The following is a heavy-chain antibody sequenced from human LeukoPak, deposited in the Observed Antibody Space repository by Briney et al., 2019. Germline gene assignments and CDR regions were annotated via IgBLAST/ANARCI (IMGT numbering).Heavy chain of an antibody. V-gene: IGHV4-4*02. CDR3: ASFYDSSGYYNRAFDI. J-gene: IGHJ3*02. D-gene: IGHD3-22*01. CDR2: IYHSGST. Sequence: SGTLSLTCAVSGGSISSSNWWSWVRQPPGKGLEWIGEIYHSGSTNYNPSLKSRVTISVDKSKNQFSLKLSSVTAADTAVYYCASFYDSSGYYNRAFDIWGQGTMVTVSS. CDR1: GGSISSSNW.